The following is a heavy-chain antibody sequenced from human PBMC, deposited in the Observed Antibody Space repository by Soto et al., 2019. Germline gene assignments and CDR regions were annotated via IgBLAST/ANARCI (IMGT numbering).Heavy chain of an antibody. J-gene: IGHJ6*02. Sequence: GGSLRLSCAASGFTFSSYGMHWVRQAPGKGLEWVAVISYDGSNKYYADSVKGRFTISRDNSKNTLYLQMNSLRAEDTAVYYCAKEGGLYSSSSLGYYYYGMDVWGQGTTVTVSS. D-gene: IGHD6-13*01. V-gene: IGHV3-30*18. CDR3: AKEGGLYSSSSLGYYYYGMDV. CDR2: ISYDGSNK. CDR1: GFTFSSYG.